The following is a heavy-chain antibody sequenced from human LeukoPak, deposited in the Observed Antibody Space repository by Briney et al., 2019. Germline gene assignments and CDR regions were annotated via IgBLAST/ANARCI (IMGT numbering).Heavy chain of an antibody. J-gene: IGHJ4*02. CDR2: INPSGGST. Sequence: ASVKVSCKASGFTFTSSYMHWVRQAPGQGLEWMGIINPSGGSTSYAQKFQGRVTMTRDMSTSTVYMELSSLRSEDTAVYYCARGRGHYVWGSYRYTLNLDYWGQGTLVTVSS. CDR3: ARGRGHYVWGSYRYTLNLDY. V-gene: IGHV1-46*01. D-gene: IGHD3-16*02. CDR1: GFTFTSSY.